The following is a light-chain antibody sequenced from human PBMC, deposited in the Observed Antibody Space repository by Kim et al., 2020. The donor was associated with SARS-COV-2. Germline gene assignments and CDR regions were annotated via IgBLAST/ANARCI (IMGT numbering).Light chain of an antibody. V-gene: IGKV3-15*01. J-gene: IGKJ2*01. CDR1: HSVSTN. CDR2: DAS. CDR3: HQYNSWPPGDT. Sequence: EIVMTQSPVTLSVSPGERATLSCRASHSVSTNLAWYQQKPGQAPRLLIYDASTRATDIPTRFSGSGSGTEFTLTISSLQSEDFAIYYCHQYNSWPPGDTFVQRTKLEIK.